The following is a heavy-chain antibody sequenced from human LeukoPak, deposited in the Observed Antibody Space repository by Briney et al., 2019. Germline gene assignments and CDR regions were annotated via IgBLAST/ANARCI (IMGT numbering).Heavy chain of an antibody. V-gene: IGHV3-33*08. Sequence: GRSLRLSCAASGFTFSSYGMHWVRQAPGKGLEWVAVIWYGGSNKYYADSVKGRFTISRDNSKNTLYLQMNSLRAEDTAVYYCARPPPTDRPGYSSHWYFDLWSRGTLVTVSS. CDR1: GFTFSSYG. D-gene: IGHD6-13*01. J-gene: IGHJ2*01. CDR3: ARPPPTDRPGYSSHWYFDL. CDR2: IWYGGSNK.